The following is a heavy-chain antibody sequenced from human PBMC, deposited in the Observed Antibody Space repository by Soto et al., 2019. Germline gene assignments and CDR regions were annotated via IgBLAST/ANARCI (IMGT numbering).Heavy chain of an antibody. J-gene: IGHJ4*02. CDR1: GFTFSSYS. D-gene: IGHD2-15*01. Sequence: EVQLVESGGGLVQPGGSLRLSCAASGFTFSSYSMKWVRQAPGKGLEWVSYISSSSSTIYYADSVKGRFTISRDNDKNSRYLQMNSLRAEDTAVYYCARDLLLGYCSGGSCYSLGFDYWGQGTLVTVSS. V-gene: IGHV3-48*01. CDR3: ARDLLLGYCSGGSCYSLGFDY. CDR2: ISSSSSTI.